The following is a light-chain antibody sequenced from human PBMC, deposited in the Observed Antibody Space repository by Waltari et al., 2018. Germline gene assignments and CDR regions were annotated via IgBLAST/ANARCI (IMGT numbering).Light chain of an antibody. CDR2: GKN. V-gene: IGLV3-19*01. Sequence: SSELTQDPVVSVALGQTVTITCKGRRLATFYAHWYQQRPGQAPVLVFYGKNSRPSGIPDRFSGSNSGNSASLTITGTQAEDEAAYYCNSRDTSGKHVLFGGGTKLTVL. CDR3: NSRDTSGKHVL. CDR1: RLATFY. J-gene: IGLJ2*01.